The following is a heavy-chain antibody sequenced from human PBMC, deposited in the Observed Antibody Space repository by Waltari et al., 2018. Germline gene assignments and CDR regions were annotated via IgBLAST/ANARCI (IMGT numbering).Heavy chain of an antibody. CDR3: ARAYYDFWSGSTNWFDP. Sequence: QVQLQQWGAGLLKPSETLSLTCAVYGGSFSGYYWSWIRQPPGKGLEWIGEINHSRSTNDNPSLKRRVTISVDTSKNQFSLKLSSVTAADTAVYYCARAYYDFWSGSTNWFDPWGQGTLVTVSS. CDR2: INHSRST. V-gene: IGHV4-34*01. J-gene: IGHJ5*02. CDR1: GGSFSGYY. D-gene: IGHD3-3*01.